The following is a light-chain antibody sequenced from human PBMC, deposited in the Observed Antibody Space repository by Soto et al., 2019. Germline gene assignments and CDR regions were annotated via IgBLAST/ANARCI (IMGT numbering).Light chain of an antibody. Sequence: QSALTQPASVSGSPGQSITISCTGTSSDVGGYNYVSWYQQHPGKAPKLMIYDVSNRPSGVSNRFSGYKSDNTASLAISGLQAEEEADYYCSSYTSTSAVVFGGGTKLTVL. J-gene: IGLJ2*01. V-gene: IGLV2-14*01. CDR2: DVS. CDR1: SSDVGGYNY. CDR3: SSYTSTSAVV.